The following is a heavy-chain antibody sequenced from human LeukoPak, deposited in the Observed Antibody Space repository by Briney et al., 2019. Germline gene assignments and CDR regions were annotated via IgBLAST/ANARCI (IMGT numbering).Heavy chain of an antibody. CDR1: RLTFSSYS. CDR2: ICISSTTI. Sequence: PGGCLRLSCAAFRLTFSSYSMNWVCPAPGRGVEWLSYICISSTTIYYADSVTGRFTISRDNAKNSLYLQMNSLRDEDTAVYYCARDQTPHYYDSSGYYRNDAFDIWGQGTMVTVSS. CDR3: ARDQTPHYYDSSGYYRNDAFDI. V-gene: IGHV3-48*02. J-gene: IGHJ3*02. D-gene: IGHD3-22*01.